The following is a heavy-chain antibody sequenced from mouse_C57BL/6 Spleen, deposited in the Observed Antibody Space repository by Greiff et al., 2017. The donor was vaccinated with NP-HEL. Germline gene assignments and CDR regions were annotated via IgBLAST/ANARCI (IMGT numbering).Heavy chain of an antibody. J-gene: IGHJ2*01. V-gene: IGHV1-19*01. CDR2: INPYNGGT. Sequence: EVQLQQSGPVLVKPGASVKMSCKASGYTFTDYYMNWVKQSHGKSLEWIGVINPYNGGTSYNQKFKGKATLTVDKSSSTAYMELNSLTSEDSAVYDCARSVNLLYFDYWGQGTTLTVSS. CDR1: GYTFTDYY. CDR3: ARSVNLLYFDY.